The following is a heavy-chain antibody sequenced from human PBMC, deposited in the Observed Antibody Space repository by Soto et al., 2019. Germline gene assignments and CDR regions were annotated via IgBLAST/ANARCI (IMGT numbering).Heavy chain of an antibody. Sequence: QVQLVQSGAEVKKPGASVKISCKASGYTFTSYYMHWVRQAPGQGLEWMGIINPSGGRTNYALKLQGRVAMTSDTSTSTVYMELNSLRSEDTAVYYCARPPYPGCINAVCYPLDYWGQGTLVTVSS. V-gene: IGHV1-46*01. CDR3: ARPPYPGCINAVCYPLDY. J-gene: IGHJ4*02. CDR1: GYTFTSYY. CDR2: INPSGGRT. D-gene: IGHD2-8*01.